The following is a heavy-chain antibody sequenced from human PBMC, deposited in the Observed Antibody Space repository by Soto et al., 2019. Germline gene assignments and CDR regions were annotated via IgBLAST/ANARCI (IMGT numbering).Heavy chain of an antibody. CDR3: ARRGIAAAGPFDP. V-gene: IGHV5-10-1*01. D-gene: IGHD6-13*01. J-gene: IGHJ5*02. CDR2: IHPSDSYI. CDR1: GYTFTSHL. Sequence: PGESLKISCKASGYTFTSHLISWVRQMPGKGLEWMGRIHPSDSYIKYSPSFQGHVTISVDKSVSTAYLQWSSLKASDSAMYFCARRGIAAAGPFDPWGQGTLVTVSS.